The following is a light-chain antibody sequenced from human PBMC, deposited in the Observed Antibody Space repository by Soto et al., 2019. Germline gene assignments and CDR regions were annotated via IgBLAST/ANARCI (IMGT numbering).Light chain of an antibody. J-gene: IGKJ2*01. CDR3: MQTLQTPYT. CDR2: LAS. V-gene: IGKV2-28*01. CDR1: QSLLHSNGYSY. Sequence: EIVMTQSPLTLPVTPGEPASISCKSSQSLLHSNGYSYLDWYLQKPGQSPQVLMYLASNRASGVPDRFSGSGSGTDFTLKISRVEAEDVGIYYCMQTLQTPYTLGQGTKV.